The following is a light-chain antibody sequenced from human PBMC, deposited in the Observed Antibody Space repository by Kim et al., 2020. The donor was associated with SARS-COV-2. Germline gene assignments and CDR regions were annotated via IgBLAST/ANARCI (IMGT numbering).Light chain of an antibody. Sequence: LTQPHSVSESPGQTVTISCPGSTGSIVSNYVQWYQQRPGRAPTTVIYNDNQRPSGVPDRFSGSKDSSSTSSPLTSSGLKTEDEADYYGQCYESSNVVFGGGTKLTVL. J-gene: IGLJ2*01. V-gene: IGLV6-57*02. CDR2: NDN. CDR1: TGSIVSNY. CDR3: QCYESSNVV.